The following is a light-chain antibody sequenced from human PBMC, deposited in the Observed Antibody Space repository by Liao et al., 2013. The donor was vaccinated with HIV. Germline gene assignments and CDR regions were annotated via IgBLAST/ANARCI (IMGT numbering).Light chain of an antibody. CDR1: NIGSKS. Sequence: SYDLTQPPSVSVAPGKTARITCGGNNIGSKSVHWYQQKPGQAPVLLIYHASDRPSGIPERFSGSNSGNTATLTISRVEPGDEADYYCQVWDRGSAHPTVFGPGTKVTVL. CDR2: HAS. V-gene: IGLV3-21*04. J-gene: IGLJ1*01. CDR3: QVWDRGSAHPTV.